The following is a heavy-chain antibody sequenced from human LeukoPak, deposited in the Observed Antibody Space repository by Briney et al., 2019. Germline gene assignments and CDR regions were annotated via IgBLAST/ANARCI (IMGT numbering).Heavy chain of an antibody. CDR3: ARGAPRYDFWSGYYTEVDY. CDR2: INPNSGGT. D-gene: IGHD3-3*01. Sequence: ASVKVSCKASGYTFTGYYMHWVRQAPGQGLEWMGWINPNSGGTNYAQKFQGRVTMTSDTSISTAYMELSRLRSDDTAVYYCARGAPRYDFWSGYYTEVDYWGQGTLVTVSS. J-gene: IGHJ4*02. CDR1: GYTFTGYY. V-gene: IGHV1-2*02.